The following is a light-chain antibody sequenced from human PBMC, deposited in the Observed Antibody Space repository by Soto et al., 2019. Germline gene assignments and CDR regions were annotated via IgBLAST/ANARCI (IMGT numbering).Light chain of an antibody. Sequence: DIQITQSPSSLSSSVLDRFTITCRASQSISSYLNWYQQKPGKAPKLLIYAASSLQSGVPSRFSGSGSGTDFTLTISSLRPEDFATYYCQQSYSTPRTFGGGTKVDTK. CDR2: AAS. V-gene: IGKV1-39*01. CDR1: QSISSY. J-gene: IGKJ4*01. CDR3: QQSYSTPRT.